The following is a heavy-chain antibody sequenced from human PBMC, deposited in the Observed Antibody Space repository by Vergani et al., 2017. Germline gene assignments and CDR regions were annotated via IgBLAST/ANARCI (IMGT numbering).Heavy chain of an antibody. Sequence: QVQLVQSGAEVKKPGASVKVSCKTSGYTFTSYYMQWVRQAPGQGLEWMGIINPSGGSTSYALKFQGRVTMTRDTSTSTVYMELSSLRSEDAAVYYCAWVHYGDLPFDYWGQGALVTVSS. D-gene: IGHD4-17*01. V-gene: IGHV1-46*03. CDR1: GYTFTSYY. J-gene: IGHJ4*02. CDR3: AWVHYGDLPFDY. CDR2: INPSGGST.